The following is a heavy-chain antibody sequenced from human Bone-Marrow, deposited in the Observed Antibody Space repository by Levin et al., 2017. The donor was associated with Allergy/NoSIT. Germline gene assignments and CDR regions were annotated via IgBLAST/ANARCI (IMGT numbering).Heavy chain of an antibody. J-gene: IGHJ6*02. CDR1: GGSLSGHS. CDR3: ARGGVTIPVVAGNFYYFAMDV. Sequence: ESLKISCGVSGGSLSGHSWSWVRQAPGGGLEWIGEINDLGTSNKNPSVKGRVTVSTDTSKNQISLKLTSVTAADSAVYFCARGGVTIPVVAGNFYYFAMDVWGQGTTVTVSS. D-gene: IGHD3-3*01. CDR2: INDLGTS. V-gene: IGHV4-34*01.